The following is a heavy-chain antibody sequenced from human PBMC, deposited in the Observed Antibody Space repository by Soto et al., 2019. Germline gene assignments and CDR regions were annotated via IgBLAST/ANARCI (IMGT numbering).Heavy chain of an antibody. Sequence: GESLKISCAASGFSSSSYAMNWVRQAPGKGLEWLSFIGHRGTTIYYADSVKGRFTISRDNARNSLYLEMNSLRDDDTAVYYCARGLFGYYYYGMDVWGQGTTVTVSS. CDR1: GFSSSSYA. J-gene: IGHJ6*02. V-gene: IGHV3-48*02. CDR2: IGHRGTTI. CDR3: ARGLFGYYYYGMDV. D-gene: IGHD3-10*02.